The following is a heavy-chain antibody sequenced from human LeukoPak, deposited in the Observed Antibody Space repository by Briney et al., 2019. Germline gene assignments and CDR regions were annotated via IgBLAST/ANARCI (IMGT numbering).Heavy chain of an antibody. CDR2: IYYSGST. J-gene: IGHJ3*02. CDR3: ARDGDPVYYDILTGYYIGAFDI. D-gene: IGHD3-9*01. CDR1: GGSISSYY. Sequence: SETLSLTCTVSGGSISSYYWSWIRQPPGKGLEWIGYIYYSGSTNYNPSLTSRVTTSVDTSKNQFSLKLSSVTAADTAVYYCARDGDPVYYDILTGYYIGAFDIWGQGTMVTVSS. V-gene: IGHV4-59*01.